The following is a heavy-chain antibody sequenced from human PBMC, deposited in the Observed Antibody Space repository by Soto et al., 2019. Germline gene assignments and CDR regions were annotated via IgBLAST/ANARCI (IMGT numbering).Heavy chain of an antibody. CDR2: IIPIFGTA. D-gene: IGHD4-17*01. J-gene: IGHJ6*04. V-gene: IGHV1-69*13. CDR3: ARGEDDYGDYPVGRYYGMYV. Sequence: ASVKVPCKASGGTFSSYAISWVRQAPGQGLEWMGGIIPIFGTANYAQKFQGRVTITADESTSTAYMELSSLRSEDTAVYYCARGEDDYGDYPVGRYYGMYVWGKGTTVTAPQ. CDR1: GGTFSSYA.